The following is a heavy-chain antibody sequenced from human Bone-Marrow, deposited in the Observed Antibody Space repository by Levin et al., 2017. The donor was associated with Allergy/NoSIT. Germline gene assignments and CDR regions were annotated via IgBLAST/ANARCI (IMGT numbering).Heavy chain of an antibody. D-gene: IGHD6-6*01. V-gene: IGHV3-73*01. J-gene: IGHJ4*02. Sequence: SGGSLRLSCAASGFTFSGSAMHWVRQASGKGLEWVGRIRSKANSYATAYAASVKGRFTISRDDSKNTAYLQMNSLKTEDTAVYYCTRLWYSSSPEAGQFDYWGQGTLVTVSS. CDR3: TRLWYSSSPEAGQFDY. CDR1: GFTFSGSA. CDR2: IRSKANSYAT.